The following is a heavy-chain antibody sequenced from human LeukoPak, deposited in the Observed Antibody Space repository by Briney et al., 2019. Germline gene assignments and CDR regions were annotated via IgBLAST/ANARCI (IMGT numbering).Heavy chain of an antibody. CDR2: IYYSGST. V-gene: IGHV4-59*01. D-gene: IGHD3-9*01. CDR3: ASTRILVFDL. J-gene: IGHJ2*01. CDR1: GGSIGSNY. Sequence: SETLSLTCTVSGGSIGSNYWSWVRQPPGKGLEWIGYIYYSGSTNYNPSLRSRVTISVDTSKNQLSLKLSSVTAADTAVYYCASTRILVFDLWGRGTLVTVSS.